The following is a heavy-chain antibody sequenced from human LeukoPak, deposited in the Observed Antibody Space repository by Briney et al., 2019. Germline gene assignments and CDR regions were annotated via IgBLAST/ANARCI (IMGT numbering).Heavy chain of an antibody. D-gene: IGHD3-3*01. CDR1: GYSISSGYY. CDR3: AREIRDDYAFDI. Sequence: PSETLSLTCTVSGYSISSGYYWGWIRQPPGKGLEWIGSIYHSGSTYYNPSLKSRVTISVDTSKNQFSLKLSSVTAADTAVYYCAREIRDDYAFDIWGQGTMVTVSS. V-gene: IGHV4-38-2*02. J-gene: IGHJ3*02. CDR2: IYHSGST.